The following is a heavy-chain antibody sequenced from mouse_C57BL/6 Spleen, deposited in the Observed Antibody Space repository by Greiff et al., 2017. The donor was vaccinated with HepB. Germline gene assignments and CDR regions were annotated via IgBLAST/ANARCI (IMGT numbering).Heavy chain of an antibody. V-gene: IGHV1-82*01. CDR2: IYPGDGDT. Sequence: QVQLQQSGPELVKPGASVKISCKASGYAFSSSWMNWVKQRPGKGLEWIGRIYPGDGDTNYNGKFKGKATLTADKSSSTAYMQLSSLTSEDSAVYVCASGVYGSSPLDYWGQGTTLTVSS. J-gene: IGHJ2*01. D-gene: IGHD1-1*01. CDR1: GYAFSSSW. CDR3: ASGVYGSSPLDY.